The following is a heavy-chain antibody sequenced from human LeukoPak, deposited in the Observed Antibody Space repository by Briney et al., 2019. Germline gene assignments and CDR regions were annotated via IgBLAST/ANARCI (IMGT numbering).Heavy chain of an antibody. CDR3: ARAVAGTSPSNFDY. CDR1: GFTFSTYS. CDR2: ISSGGSYI. D-gene: IGHD6-19*01. V-gene: IGHV3-21*01. Sequence: GGSLRLSCAASGFTFSTYSMNWVRQAPGKGLEWVSSISSGGSYIYYADSVKGRFTISRYNAKNSLYLQMNSLRAEDTAVYYCARAVAGTSPSNFDYWGQGTLVTVSS. J-gene: IGHJ4*02.